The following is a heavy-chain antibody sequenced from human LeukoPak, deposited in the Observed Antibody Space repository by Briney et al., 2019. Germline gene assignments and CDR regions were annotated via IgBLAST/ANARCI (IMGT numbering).Heavy chain of an antibody. CDR3: ARSPAMVLNYYYYYTDV. J-gene: IGHJ6*03. V-gene: IGHV1-46*01. CDR2: ISPSGGST. D-gene: IGHD5-18*01. CDR1: GYTFTSNY. Sequence: GASVKVSCKAFGYTFTSNYMHWVRQAPGQGPEWMGVISPSGGSTTYAQKLQGRVTMTTDTSTSTAYMELRSLRSDDTAVYYCARSPAMVLNYYYYYTDVWGKGTTVTISS.